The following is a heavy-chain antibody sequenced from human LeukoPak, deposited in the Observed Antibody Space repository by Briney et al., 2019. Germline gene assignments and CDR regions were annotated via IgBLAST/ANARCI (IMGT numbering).Heavy chain of an antibody. CDR1: GYTFFNFA. D-gene: IGHD3-3*01. V-gene: IGHV1-18*01. Sequence: ASVRVSCKTSGYTFFNFAINWVRQAPGQGLEWMGWISTFNGNTHYAQKVQDRVTMTTDTSTGTAYMDLRSLKSDDTAVYYCARVYDLWSGSPLDYWGQGTLVTVSS. CDR3: ARVYDLWSGSPLDY. J-gene: IGHJ4*02. CDR2: ISTFNGNT.